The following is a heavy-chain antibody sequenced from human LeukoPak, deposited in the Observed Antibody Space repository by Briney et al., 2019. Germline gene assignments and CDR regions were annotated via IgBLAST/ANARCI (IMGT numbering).Heavy chain of an antibody. CDR3: ARDQELGAFDI. J-gene: IGHJ3*02. V-gene: IGHV3-21*01. CDR2: ISSSSSYI. D-gene: IGHD7-27*01. CDR1: GFTFSSYS. Sequence: TGGSLRLSCAASGFTFSSYSMNWVRQAPGKGLEWVSSISSSSSYICYADSVKGRFTISRDNAKNSLYLQMNSLRAEDTAVYYCARDQELGAFDIWGQGTMVTVSS.